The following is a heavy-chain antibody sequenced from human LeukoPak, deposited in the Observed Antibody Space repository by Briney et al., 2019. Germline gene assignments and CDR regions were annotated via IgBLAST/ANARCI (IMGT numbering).Heavy chain of an antibody. CDR1: GFTFSSYA. CDR3: ARVASGAGTTSTDAFDI. J-gene: IGHJ3*02. Sequence: GGSLRLSCAASGFTFSSYAMHWVRQAPGKGLEWVAVISYDGSNKYYADPVKGRFTISRDNSKNTLYLQMNSLRAEDTAVYYCARVASGAGTTSTDAFDIWGQGTMVTVSS. D-gene: IGHD1-7*01. CDR2: ISYDGSNK. V-gene: IGHV3-30-3*01.